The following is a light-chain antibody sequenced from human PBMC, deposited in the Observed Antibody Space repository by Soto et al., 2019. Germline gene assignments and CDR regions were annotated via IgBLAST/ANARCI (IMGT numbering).Light chain of an antibody. CDR2: KVS. Sequence: DVALTQSPLSLPVTLGQPASISCRSSQSLVHSDGNTYLSWFQQRPGQSPRRLIYKVSNWDSGVPDRFSGSGSGTDFTLKISRVEAEDVGFYYCMQATYWPWTFGQGTKVEIK. V-gene: IGKV2-30*02. CDR3: MQATYWPWT. CDR1: QSLVHSDGNTY. J-gene: IGKJ1*01.